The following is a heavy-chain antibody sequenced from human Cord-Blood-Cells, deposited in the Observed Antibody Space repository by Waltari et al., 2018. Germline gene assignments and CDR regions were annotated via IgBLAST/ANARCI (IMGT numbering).Heavy chain of an antibody. V-gene: IGHV1-2*02. J-gene: IGHJ4*02. CDR1: GYTFTGYY. D-gene: IGHD6-13*01. CDR2: SNPNSGGT. CDR3: ARGRGGYSSSWYIDY. Sequence: QVQLVQSGAEVKKPGASVKVSCKASGYTFTGYYMHWVRQAPGQGLEWMGWSNPNSGGTNDAQKFQGRVTMTRDTSISTAYMELSRLRSDDTAVYYCARGRGGYSSSWYIDYWGQGTLVTVSS.